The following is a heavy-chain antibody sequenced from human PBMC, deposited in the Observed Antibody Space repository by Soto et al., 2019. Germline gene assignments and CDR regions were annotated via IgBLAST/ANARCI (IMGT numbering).Heavy chain of an antibody. CDR3: ARDGRAARPGNWFDP. D-gene: IGHD6-6*01. Sequence: PSETLSLTCTVSGGSISSGGYYWSWIRQRPGKGLEWIGYIYYSGSTYYNPSLKSRVTISVDMSKNQFSLKLSSVTAADTAVYYCARDGRAARPGNWFDPWGQGTLVTVSS. J-gene: IGHJ5*02. V-gene: IGHV4-31*03. CDR2: IYYSGST. CDR1: GGSISSGGYY.